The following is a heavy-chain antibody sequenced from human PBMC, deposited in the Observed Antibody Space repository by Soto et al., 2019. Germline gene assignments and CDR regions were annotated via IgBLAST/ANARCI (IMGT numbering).Heavy chain of an antibody. D-gene: IGHD6-6*01. Sequence: GESLKISCKGSGYSFTSYWISWVRQVPGKGLEWMGRIDPSDSYTNYSPSFQGHVTISADKSISTAYLQWSSLKASDTAMYYCARHLLEQLVLNDYYYGMDVWGQGTTVTVSS. J-gene: IGHJ6*02. V-gene: IGHV5-10-1*01. CDR3: ARHLLEQLVLNDYYYGMDV. CDR2: IDPSDSYT. CDR1: GYSFTSYW.